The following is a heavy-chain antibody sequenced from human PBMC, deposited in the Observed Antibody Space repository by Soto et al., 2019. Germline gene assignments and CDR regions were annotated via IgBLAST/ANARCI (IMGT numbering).Heavy chain of an antibody. CDR3: ARGSPKGIPSTNWFDP. D-gene: IGHD2-21*01. V-gene: IGHV3-30-3*01. CDR2: ISYDGSNK. CDR1: GFTFSSYA. J-gene: IGHJ5*02. Sequence: GGSLRLSCAASGFTFSSYAMHWVRQAPGKGLEWVAVISYDGSNKYYADSVKGRFTISRDNSKNTLYLQMNSLRAEDTAVYYCARGSPKGIPSTNWFDPWGQGTLVTVSS.